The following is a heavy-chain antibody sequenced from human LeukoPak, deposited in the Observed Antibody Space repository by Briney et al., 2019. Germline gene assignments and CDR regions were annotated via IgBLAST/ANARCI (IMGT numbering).Heavy chain of an antibody. Sequence: GRSLRLSCAASGFTLSSYSMSWFRQAPGKGLEWVSYISSSGSTIYYADSVKGRFTISRDNAKNSLYLQMNSLRAEDTAVYYCARDYGRRRGYSGYDPLYGMDVWGQGTTVTVSS. D-gene: IGHD5-12*01. CDR1: GFTLSSYS. J-gene: IGHJ6*02. V-gene: IGHV3-48*04. CDR3: ARDYGRRRGYSGYDPLYGMDV. CDR2: ISSSGSTI.